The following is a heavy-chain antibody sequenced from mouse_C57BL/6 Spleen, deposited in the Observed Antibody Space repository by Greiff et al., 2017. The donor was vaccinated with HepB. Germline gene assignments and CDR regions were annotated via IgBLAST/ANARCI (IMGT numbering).Heavy chain of an antibody. CDR1: GYTFTSYW. D-gene: IGHD1-1*01. CDR3: APHYYGSSDYWYFDV. J-gene: IGHJ1*03. V-gene: IGHV1-50*01. Sequence: QVQLQQPGAELVKPGASVKLSCKASGYTFTSYWMQWVKQRPGQGLEWIGKIDPSDSYTNYNQKFKGKATLTVDTSSSTAYMQLSSLTSEDSAVYYCAPHYYGSSDYWYFDVWGTGTTVTVSS. CDR2: IDPSDSYT.